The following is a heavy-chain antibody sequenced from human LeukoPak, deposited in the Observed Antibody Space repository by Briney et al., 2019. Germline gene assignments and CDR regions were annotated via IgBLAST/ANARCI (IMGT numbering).Heavy chain of an antibody. J-gene: IGHJ4*02. CDR1: GFAFSSYG. CDR3: ARDSNWNNGGFDY. CDR2: ISYDGSNK. D-gene: IGHD1/OR15-1a*01. V-gene: IGHV3-30*03. Sequence: GGSLRLSCAASGFAFSSYGMHWVRQAPVKGLEWVAVISYDGSNKYYADSVKGRFTISRDNVKNTLHLQMSSLRAEDTAIYYCARDSNWNNGGFDYWGQGTLVTVSA.